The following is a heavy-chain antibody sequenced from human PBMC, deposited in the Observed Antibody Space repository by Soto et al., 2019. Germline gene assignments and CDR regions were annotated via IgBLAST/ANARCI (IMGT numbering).Heavy chain of an antibody. CDR3: ARDRITMVRGDAFDI. CDR1: GFTFSDYY. Sequence: PGGSLRLSCAASGFTFSDYYMSWIRQAPGKGLEWVSYISSSGSTIYYADSVKGRFTISRDNAKNSLYLQMNSLRAEDTAVYYSARDRITMVRGDAFDIWGQGTMVTVSS. CDR2: ISSSGSTI. D-gene: IGHD3-10*01. V-gene: IGHV3-11*01. J-gene: IGHJ3*02.